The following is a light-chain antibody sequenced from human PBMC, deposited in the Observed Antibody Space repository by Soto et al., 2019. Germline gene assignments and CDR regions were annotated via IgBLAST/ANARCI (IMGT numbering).Light chain of an antibody. Sequence: EIVMTQSPATLSVSPGERATLSCRASQSVSSNLAWYQQKPGQAPRLLIYAASTRAIGIPARFSGSGSGTEFTLTISSLQSEDFAVYYCQQYNNWPSLTFGGGTKVDIK. CDR2: AAS. J-gene: IGKJ4*01. CDR1: QSVSSN. V-gene: IGKV3-15*01. CDR3: QQYNNWPSLT.